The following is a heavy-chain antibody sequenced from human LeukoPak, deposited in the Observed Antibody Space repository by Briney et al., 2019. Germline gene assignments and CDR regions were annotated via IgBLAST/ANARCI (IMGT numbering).Heavy chain of an antibody. J-gene: IGHJ3*02. D-gene: IGHD3-22*01. CDR2: IHAANGNT. CDR1: GYTFITYA. CDR3: ARGNYFDSSGYTHRAFDI. V-gene: IGHV1-3*03. Sequence: GASVKVSCKASGYTFITYAIRWVRQAPGQRLEWMGWIHAANGNTKYSQEFQGRVTITRDTSASTAYMERSSLRSEDMAVYYCARGNYFDSSGYTHRAFDIWGQGTLVTVSS.